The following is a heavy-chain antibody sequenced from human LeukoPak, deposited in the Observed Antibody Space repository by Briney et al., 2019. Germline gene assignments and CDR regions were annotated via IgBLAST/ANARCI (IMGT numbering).Heavy chain of an antibody. CDR3: ARGLYSSTTYYFDY. CDR2: IKKDGSEK. V-gene: IGHV3-7*03. Sequence: PGGSLRLSCAASGFTSSSYWMSWVRQAPGKGLGWVANIKKDGSEKYYVDSVKGRFTISRDNAKNSLYLQMNSLRGEDTAVYYCARGLYSSTTYYFDYWGQGTLVTVSS. D-gene: IGHD6-13*01. J-gene: IGHJ4*02. CDR1: GFTSSSYW.